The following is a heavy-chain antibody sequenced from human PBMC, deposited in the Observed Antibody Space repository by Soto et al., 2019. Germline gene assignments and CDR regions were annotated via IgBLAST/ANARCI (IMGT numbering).Heavy chain of an antibody. Sequence: QVQLQESGPGLVKPSGTLSLTCAVSSGSISSSNWWSWVRQPPGKGLEWIGEIYHSGSTNYNPSLKSQVTISVDKSKNQFSRKLSSVTAADTAVYYCARRVRQYYAILTGYYTPYNCFDPWGQGTMVTVSS. CDR2: IYHSGST. J-gene: IGHJ5*02. CDR1: SGSISSSNW. CDR3: ARRVRQYYAILTGYYTPYNCFDP. D-gene: IGHD3-9*01. V-gene: IGHV4-4*02.